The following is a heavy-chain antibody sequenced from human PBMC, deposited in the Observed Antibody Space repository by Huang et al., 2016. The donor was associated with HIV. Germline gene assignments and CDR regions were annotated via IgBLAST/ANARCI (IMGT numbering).Heavy chain of an antibody. J-gene: IGHJ4*02. D-gene: IGHD1-26*01. Sequence: EVQLVESGGNLIQTGGFLRLACAASGLRVDNSAMYWVRQAPGKGLEWVSSISWNSANIAYGDSVKGRFTISRDNARNSLYLQMNSLRPDDTALYYCVKGDIVGTANFFDYWGQGTQVSVSS. CDR1: GLRVDNSA. V-gene: IGHV3-9*01. CDR3: VKGDIVGTANFFDY. CDR2: ISWNSANI.